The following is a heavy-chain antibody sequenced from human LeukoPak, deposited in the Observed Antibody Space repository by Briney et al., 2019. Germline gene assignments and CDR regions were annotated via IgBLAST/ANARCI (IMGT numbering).Heavy chain of an antibody. D-gene: IGHD2-2*01. Sequence: GASVKVSCKASGYTFTTDYIHWVRQAPGQGLEWMGIINPSGGSTTYAQKFQGRVIMTGDTSTSTVYMELRSLRSEDTAVYYCARVAIRYCSSTSCYFSYWGQGTLVTVSS. CDR1: GYTFTTDY. V-gene: IGHV1-46*01. CDR2: INPSGGST. CDR3: ARVAIRYCSSTSCYFSY. J-gene: IGHJ4*02.